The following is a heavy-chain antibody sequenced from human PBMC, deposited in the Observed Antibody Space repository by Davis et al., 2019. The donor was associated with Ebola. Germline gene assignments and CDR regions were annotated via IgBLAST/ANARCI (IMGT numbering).Heavy chain of an antibody. Sequence: SETLSLTCTVSGGSISSTSYYWGWIRQPPGKGLEWIGSIYYSGNTYYNPSLKSRVTISVDTSKNQFSLKLSSVTAADTAVYYCARSLRDIVVVVAAAGWFDPWGQGTLVTVSS. D-gene: IGHD2-15*01. CDR2: IYYSGNT. V-gene: IGHV4-39*01. CDR3: ARSLRDIVVVVAAAGWFDP. J-gene: IGHJ5*02. CDR1: GGSISSTSYY.